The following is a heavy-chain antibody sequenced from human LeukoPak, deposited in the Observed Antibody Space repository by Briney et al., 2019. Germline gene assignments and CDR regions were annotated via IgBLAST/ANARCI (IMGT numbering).Heavy chain of an antibody. V-gene: IGHV4-34*01. CDR3: AREGSYFGSGSPPLEY. CDR1: GGSFSDYY. Sequence: SETLPLTCAVYGGSFSDYYWTWIRQSPGKGLEWIGEINHSGSTTYNPSLKSRVTISVDASKNQFSLKMSSVTAADTAVYYCAREGSYFGSGSPPLEYWSRGTQVTVSS. CDR2: INHSGST. D-gene: IGHD3-10*01. J-gene: IGHJ4*02.